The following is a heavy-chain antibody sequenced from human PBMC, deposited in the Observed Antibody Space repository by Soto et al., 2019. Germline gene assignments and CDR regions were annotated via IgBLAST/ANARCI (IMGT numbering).Heavy chain of an antibody. Sequence: PGGSLRLSCAASGFTFSSYAMSWVRQAPGKGLEWAAVISYDGSNKYYADSVKGRFTISRDNSKNTLYLQMNSLRAEDTALYYCARVPLPGAAYRSHGMDVWGQGTTVTVSS. CDR2: ISYDGSNK. CDR3: ARVPLPGAAYRSHGMDV. CDR1: GFTFSSYA. J-gene: IGHJ6*02. D-gene: IGHD6-25*01. V-gene: IGHV3-30-3*01.